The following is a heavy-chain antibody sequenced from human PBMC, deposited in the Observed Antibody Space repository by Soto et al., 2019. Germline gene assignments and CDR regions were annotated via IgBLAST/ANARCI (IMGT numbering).Heavy chain of an antibody. V-gene: IGHV3-23*01. CDR3: AKFGGSYGDYYYYYYMDV. D-gene: IGHD4-17*01. CDR1: GFTFSSYA. CDR2: ISGSGGST. J-gene: IGHJ6*03. Sequence: GGSLRLSCAASGFTFSSYAMSWVRPAPGKGLEWVSAISGSGGSTYYADSVKGRFTISRDNSKNTLYLQMNSLRAEDTAVYYCAKFGGSYGDYYYYYYMDVWGKGTTVTVSS.